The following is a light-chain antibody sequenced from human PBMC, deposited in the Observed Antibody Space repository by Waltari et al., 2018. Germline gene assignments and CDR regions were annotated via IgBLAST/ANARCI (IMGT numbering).Light chain of an antibody. Sequence: QSALTQPASVSGSPGQSIAISCTGTSSDVGAYDYVSWYQQHPGKAPKLIIFDVNYQPSGVSNRFSSSKSGNTASLTISGLQPEDEADYYCSSYLSTNTEVFGGGTKVTVL. J-gene: IGLJ2*01. CDR3: SSYLSTNTEV. CDR2: DVN. CDR1: SSDVGAYDY. V-gene: IGLV2-14*03.